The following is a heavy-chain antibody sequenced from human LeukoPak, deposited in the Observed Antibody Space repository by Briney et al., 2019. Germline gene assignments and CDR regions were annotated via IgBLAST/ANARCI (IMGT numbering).Heavy chain of an antibody. CDR1: GDSIIGYY. V-gene: IGHV4-34*01. Sequence: PSETLSLTCSVSGDSIIGYYWGWIRQPPGKGLEWIGEINHSGSTNYNPSLKSRVTISLDTSKNQFSLKLSSVTAADTAVYYCAKHLRRRFFSKTLGFDPWGQGTLVTVSS. CDR2: INHSGST. CDR3: AKHLRRRFFSKTLGFDP. D-gene: IGHD3-3*01. J-gene: IGHJ5*02.